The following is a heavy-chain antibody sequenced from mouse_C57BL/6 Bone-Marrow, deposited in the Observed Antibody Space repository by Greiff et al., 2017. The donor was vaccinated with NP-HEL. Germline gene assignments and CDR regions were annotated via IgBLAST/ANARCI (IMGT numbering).Heavy chain of an antibody. V-gene: IGHV14-4*01. J-gene: IGHJ3*01. CDR3: TCYYGSSYVAWFAY. Sequence: SGAELVRPGASVKLSCTASGFNIKDDYMHWVKQRPEQGLEWIGWIDPENGDTEYASKFQGKATITADTSSNTAYLQLSSLTSEDTAVYYCTCYYGSSYVAWFAYWGQGTLVTVSA. CDR1: GFNIKDDY. CDR2: IDPENGDT. D-gene: IGHD1-1*01.